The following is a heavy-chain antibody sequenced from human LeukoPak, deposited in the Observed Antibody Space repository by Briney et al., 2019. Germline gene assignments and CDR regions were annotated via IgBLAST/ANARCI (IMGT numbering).Heavy chain of an antibody. Sequence: PGGSLRLSCAVSGLTFSSYNMNWVRQAPGKGLEWVSYISNSGSMIYYADSVKGRFTLSRDNAKNSLYLQMNSLRAEDTAIYYCTRVGYIDEGIDYWGQGTLVTVSS. V-gene: IGHV3-48*01. CDR2: ISNSGSMI. CDR3: TRVGYIDEGIDY. D-gene: IGHD5-24*01. J-gene: IGHJ4*02. CDR1: GLTFSSYN.